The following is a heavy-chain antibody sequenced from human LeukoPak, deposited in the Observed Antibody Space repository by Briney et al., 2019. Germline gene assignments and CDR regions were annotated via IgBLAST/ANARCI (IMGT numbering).Heavy chain of an antibody. V-gene: IGHV4-59*08. CDR2: IFYSGST. Sequence: PSETLSLTCTVSGGSITSYYWSWIRQPPGKGQEWIGHIFYSGSTKYNPSLKSRVTISVDTSKNQFSLKLSSVTAADTAVYYRARRSSSLFYFDYWGQGTLVTVSS. CDR3: ARRSSSLFYFDY. J-gene: IGHJ4*02. CDR1: GGSITSYY. D-gene: IGHD6-19*01.